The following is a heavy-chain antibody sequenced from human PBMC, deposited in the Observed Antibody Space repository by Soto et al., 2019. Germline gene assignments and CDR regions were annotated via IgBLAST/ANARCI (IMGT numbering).Heavy chain of an antibody. J-gene: IGHJ4*02. V-gene: IGHV3-23*01. Sequence: EVHLLESGGGLVQTGGSLRLSCAASGLSFSDYAMSWVRQAPGKGLEWVSAVSNSGDSTYYADSVKGRFTISRDNSKNTLYLPTNSLRAEDTAVYYCANRRAVGEWARKSTEWYYFDYWGQGTLVTVSS. D-gene: IGHD3-3*01. CDR1: GLSFSDYA. CDR3: ANRRAVGEWARKSTEWYYFDY. CDR2: VSNSGDST.